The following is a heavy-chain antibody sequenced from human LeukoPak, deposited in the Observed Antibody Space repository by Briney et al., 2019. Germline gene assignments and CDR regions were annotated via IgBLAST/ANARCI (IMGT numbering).Heavy chain of an antibody. Sequence: GGSLRLSCAASGFSFSDYYISWIRQAPGKGLEWVSYISSGGSTTYYADSVKGRFTISRDNAQKSVYLQMNSLSVEDTAVYYCARDYPLAYGVAGEASSDYWGQGTLVTVSS. CDR2: ISSGGSTT. CDR3: ARDYPLAYGVAGEASSDY. CDR1: GFSFSDYY. D-gene: IGHD4-17*01. J-gene: IGHJ4*02. V-gene: IGHV3-11*01.